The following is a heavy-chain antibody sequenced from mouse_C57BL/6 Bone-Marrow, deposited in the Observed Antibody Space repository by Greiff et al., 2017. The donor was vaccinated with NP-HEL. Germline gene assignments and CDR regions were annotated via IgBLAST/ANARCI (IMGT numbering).Heavy chain of an antibody. D-gene: IGHD1-1*01. V-gene: IGHV1-72*01. CDR3: ARSRTTVVPHWYFDV. Sequence: QVQLQQSGAELVKPGASVKLSCKASGYTFTSYWMHWVKQRPGRGLEWIGRIDPNSGGTKYNEKFKSKATLTVDKPSSTAYMQLSSLTSEDSAVYDCARSRTTVVPHWYFDVWGTGTTVTVSS. J-gene: IGHJ1*03. CDR2: IDPNSGGT. CDR1: GYTFTSYW.